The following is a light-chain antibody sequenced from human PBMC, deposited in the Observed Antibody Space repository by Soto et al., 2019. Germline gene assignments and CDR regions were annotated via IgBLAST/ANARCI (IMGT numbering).Light chain of an antibody. J-gene: IGKJ2*01. CDR3: QQYSHYYT. CDR2: RAS. Sequence: DIQMTQSPSTLSASVGDRVTITCRASQSIDIWLAWYQQRPGKAPKLLIYRASTLESGIPSRFSGSGSGTEVTLTISSLQPDDFATCYCQQYSHYYTFGQGTKLEI. V-gene: IGKV1-5*03. CDR1: QSIDIW.